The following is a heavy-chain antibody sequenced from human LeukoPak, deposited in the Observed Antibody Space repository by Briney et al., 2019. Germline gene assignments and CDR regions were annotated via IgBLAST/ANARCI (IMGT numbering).Heavy chain of an antibody. CDR2: IKQDGSEK. Sequence: GGSLRLSCAASGFTFSNYWMSGFRQAPGKGLEWVANIKQDGSEKYYVDSVKGRFTISRDNAKNSLYLQMNSLRAEDAAVYYCARVVPAAIAFDYWGQGTLVTVSS. CDR3: ARVVPAAIAFDY. V-gene: IGHV3-7*01. J-gene: IGHJ4*02. CDR1: GFTFSNYW. D-gene: IGHD2-2*01.